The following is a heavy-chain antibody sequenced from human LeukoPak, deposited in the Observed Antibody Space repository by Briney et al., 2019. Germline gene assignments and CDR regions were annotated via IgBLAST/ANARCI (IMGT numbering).Heavy chain of an antibody. CDR1: GGSFSGYY. Sequence: SETLSLTCAVYGGSFSGYYWSWIRQTPGKGLEWIGEINHSGSTNYNPSLKSRVTISVDTSKNQFSLKLSSVTAADTAVYYCARGRAVAGTKRGYYYYYYGMDVWGQGTTVTVPS. CDR2: INHSGST. D-gene: IGHD6-19*01. CDR3: ARGRAVAGTKRGYYYYYYGMDV. V-gene: IGHV4-34*01. J-gene: IGHJ6*02.